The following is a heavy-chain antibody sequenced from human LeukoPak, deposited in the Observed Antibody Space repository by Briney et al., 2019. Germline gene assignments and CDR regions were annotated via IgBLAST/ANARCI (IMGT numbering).Heavy chain of an antibody. D-gene: IGHD3-16*01. CDR3: VRDGGTGYFDY. CDR1: GGSISSGCYC. Sequence: SETLSLTCTVAGGSISSGCYCWSWIRQPAGKGLEWIGRIYSSGSTNYNPSLKSRVTISVDRSKNQLSLNPCSVTAADTAVYSCVRDGGTGYFDYWGQGKLVTVSS. J-gene: IGHJ4*02. V-gene: IGHV4-61*02. CDR2: IYSSGST.